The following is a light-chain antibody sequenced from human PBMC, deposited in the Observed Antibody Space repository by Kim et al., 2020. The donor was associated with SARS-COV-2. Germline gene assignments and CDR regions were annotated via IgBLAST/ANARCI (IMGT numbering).Light chain of an antibody. V-gene: IGLV10-54*01. Sequence: PAATLTCTGNSNKVGSKEAAWLQQHQGHPPKLLTYRNNSRPSGISERLSASRSGNTASLTITGLQPEDEADYFCSAWDSSLSSYVFGTGTKVTVL. CDR2: RNN. CDR3: SAWDSSLSSYV. J-gene: IGLJ1*01. CDR1: SNKVGSKE.